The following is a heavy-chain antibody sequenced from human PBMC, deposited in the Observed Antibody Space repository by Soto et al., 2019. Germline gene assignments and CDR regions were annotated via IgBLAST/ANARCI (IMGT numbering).Heavy chain of an antibody. CDR3: ARGYGRADY. V-gene: IGHV3-48*02. Sequence: EVRLVESGGGLVQPGGSLRLSCAASGFTFSNYGMNWVRQGPGRGLEWVSFIGSGAGTIYYADSVKGRFTISRDNAKTSLYLQMNSLRDEDTAVYYCARGYGRADYWGQGTLVTVSS. D-gene: IGHD4-17*01. CDR2: IGSGAGTI. CDR1: GFTFSNYG. J-gene: IGHJ4*02.